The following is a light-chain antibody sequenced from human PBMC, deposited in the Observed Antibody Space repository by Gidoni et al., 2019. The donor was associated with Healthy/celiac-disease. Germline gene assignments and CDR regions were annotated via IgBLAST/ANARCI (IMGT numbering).Light chain of an antibody. CDR1: QSISSW. CDR2: DAS. CDR3: RQCNSYPLT. Sequence: IQLSQSPSSLSAAVGDTVTITSRASQSISSWLSWYQQKPGKAPKILIYDASRLESGVPSSFSGSGSGTEFTLTSSSLEPDDFANYYWRQCNSYPLTFGGGTKVEIK. J-gene: IGKJ4*01. V-gene: IGKV1-5*01.